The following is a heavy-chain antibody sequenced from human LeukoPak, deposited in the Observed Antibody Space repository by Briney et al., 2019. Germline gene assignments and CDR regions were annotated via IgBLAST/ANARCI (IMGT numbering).Heavy chain of an antibody. CDR2: INAGNGNT. V-gene: IGHV1-3*01. CDR1: GYTFTSYD. D-gene: IGHD3-10*01. J-gene: IGHJ2*01. Sequence: ASVKVSCKASGYTFTSYDINWVRQATGQGLEWMGWINAGNGNTKYSQKFQGRVTITRDTSASTAYMELSSLRSEDTAVYYCARDPGILDWYFDLWGRGTLVTVSS. CDR3: ARDPGILDWYFDL.